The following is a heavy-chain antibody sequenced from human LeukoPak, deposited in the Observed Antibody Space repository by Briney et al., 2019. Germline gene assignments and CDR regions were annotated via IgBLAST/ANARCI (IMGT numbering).Heavy chain of an antibody. D-gene: IGHD3-10*01. Sequence: ASVKVSCKASGYTFTGYYMHWVRQAPGQGLEWMGWINPNSGGTNYAQKFQGRVTMTRDTSISTAYMELSRLRSDDTAVYYCARSYSLWFGELYTLDYWGQGTLGTVSS. CDR3: ARSYSLWFGELYTLDY. CDR2: INPNSGGT. CDR1: GYTFTGYY. J-gene: IGHJ4*02. V-gene: IGHV1-2*02.